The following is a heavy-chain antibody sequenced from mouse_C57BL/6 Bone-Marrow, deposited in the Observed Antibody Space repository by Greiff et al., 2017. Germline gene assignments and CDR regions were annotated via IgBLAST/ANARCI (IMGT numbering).Heavy chain of an antibody. CDR3: AGGLAWFAY. V-gene: IGHV1-69*01. D-gene: IGHD3-1*01. CDR1: GYTFTSYW. Sequence: VQLQQPGAELVMPGASVKLSCKASGYTFTSYWMHWVKQRPGQGLEWIGKIDPSDSYTNYNQKFKGKSTLTVDKSSSTAYMQLSSLTSEDSAVYFCAGGLAWFAYWGQETLVTVSA. J-gene: IGHJ3*01. CDR2: IDPSDSYT.